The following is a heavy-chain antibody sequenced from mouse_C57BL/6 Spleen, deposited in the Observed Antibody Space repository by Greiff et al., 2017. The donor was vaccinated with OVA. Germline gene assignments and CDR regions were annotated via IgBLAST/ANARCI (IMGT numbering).Heavy chain of an antibody. J-gene: IGHJ2*01. CDR2: ISSGGSYT. D-gene: IGHD4-1*01. CDR3: ARLSGTRYYFDY. CDR1: GFTFSSYG. V-gene: IGHV5-6*01. Sequence: EVHLVESGGDLVKPGGSLKLSCAASGFTFSSYGMSWVRQTPDKRLEWVATISSGGSYTYYPDSVKGRFTISRDNAKNTLYLQMSSLKSEDTAMYYCARLSGTRYYFDYWGQGTTLTVSS.